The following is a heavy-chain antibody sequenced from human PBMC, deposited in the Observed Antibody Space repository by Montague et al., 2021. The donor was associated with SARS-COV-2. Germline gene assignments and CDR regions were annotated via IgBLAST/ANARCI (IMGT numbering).Heavy chain of an antibody. D-gene: IGHD3-16*01. V-gene: IGHV3-23*01. CDR1: GFIFSSYA. J-gene: IGHJ4*02. CDR3: AKAGSKYDYGGFFDY. Sequence: SLRLSCAASGFIFSSYAMSWVRQAPGKGLEWVSAISGSGGSTYYADSVKGRFTISRDNSKNTLYLQMNSLRAEDTAVYYCAKAGSKYDYGGFFDYWGQGTLVTVSS. CDR2: ISGSGGST.